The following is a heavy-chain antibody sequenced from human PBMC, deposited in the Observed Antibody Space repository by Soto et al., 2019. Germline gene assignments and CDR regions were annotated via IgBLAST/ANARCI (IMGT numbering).Heavy chain of an antibody. D-gene: IGHD3-10*01. J-gene: IGHJ6*02. CDR1: GGSISSSSYY. CDR3: ARLDLALWFGELGDYYYGMDV. Sequence: SETLSLTCTVSGGSISSSSYYWGWIRQPPGKGLEWIGSIYYSGSTYYNPSLKSRVTISVDTSKNQFSLKLSSVTAADTAVYYCARLDLALWFGELGDYYYGMDVWGQGTTVTVSS. V-gene: IGHV4-39*01. CDR2: IYYSGST.